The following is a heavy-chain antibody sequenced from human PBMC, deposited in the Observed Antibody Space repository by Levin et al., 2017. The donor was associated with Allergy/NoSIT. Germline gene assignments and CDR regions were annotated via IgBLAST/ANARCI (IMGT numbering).Heavy chain of an antibody. Sequence: PSETLSLTCAASGFTFSSYSMIWVRQAPGKGLEWVSSISSRSSYIYYADSVKGRFTISRDNAKNSLYLQMNSLRAEDTAVYYCASVSQYCTGGVCYDYWGQGSLVTVSS. CDR1: GFTFSSYS. CDR2: ISSRSSYI. D-gene: IGHD2-8*02. CDR3: ASVSQYCTGGVCYDY. V-gene: IGHV3-21*01. J-gene: IGHJ4*02.